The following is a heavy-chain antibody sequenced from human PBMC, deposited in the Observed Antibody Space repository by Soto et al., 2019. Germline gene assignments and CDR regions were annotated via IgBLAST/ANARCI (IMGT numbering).Heavy chain of an antibody. D-gene: IGHD1-26*01. CDR2: IDPAGGST. J-gene: IGHJ4*02. Sequence: QVQLVQSGAEVKEPGASVKASCKASGYTFSTYYIHWVRQAPGQGLEWMGRIDPAGGSTSYEQKFQGRVNMTRDTSTSTVYMELSSLRSEDTAVYYCARNVNSGLDYWGQGTLVTISS. V-gene: IGHV1-46*01. CDR3: ARNVNSGLDY. CDR1: GYTFSTYY.